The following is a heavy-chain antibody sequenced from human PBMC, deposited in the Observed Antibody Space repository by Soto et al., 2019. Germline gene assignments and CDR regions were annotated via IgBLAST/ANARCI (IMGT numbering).Heavy chain of an antibody. V-gene: IGHV4-31*01. D-gene: IGHD3-22*01. CDR1: GGSISSGGYY. CDR3: AIYDSSGSRSFQH. J-gene: IGHJ1*01. CDR2: IYYIGRT. Sequence: QVQLQESGPGLVKPSQTLSLTCTVSGGSISSGGYYWSWIRQHTGKGLEWNGYIYYIGRTYYNPSLKSLVTTSVDTSKNQFSLKLSSVTAADTDVYYCAIYDSSGSRSFQHWGQGTLVTVSS.